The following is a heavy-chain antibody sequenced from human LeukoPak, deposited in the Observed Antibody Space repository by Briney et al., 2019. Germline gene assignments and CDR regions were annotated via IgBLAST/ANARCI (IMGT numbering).Heavy chain of an antibody. V-gene: IGHV4-39*07. CDR2: IYSSGST. D-gene: IGHD1-26*01. Sequence: SETLSLTCTVSGGSISSSGYYWGWIRQSPGKGLEWIGSIYSSGSTYYTPSLQSRLIMSVDTSKNQFSLELSSVTAADTAVYYCARDTGVGATVYWGQGTLVTVSS. J-gene: IGHJ4*02. CDR1: GGSISSSGYY. CDR3: ARDTGVGATVY.